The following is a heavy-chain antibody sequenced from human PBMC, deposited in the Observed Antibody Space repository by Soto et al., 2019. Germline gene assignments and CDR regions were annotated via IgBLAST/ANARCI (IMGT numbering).Heavy chain of an antibody. D-gene: IGHD3-16*01. CDR2: IDSSGTT. V-gene: IGHV4-31*03. J-gene: IGHJ6*03. CDR1: GVSITTSGHY. Sequence: QVQLQESGPGLVKPSQTLSLSCSVSGVSITTSGHYWNWVRRRPGRGLEWIGYIDSSGTTYYNPSLKTRLAMSVEPSTNQISLKLSSVTAADTALYFCALGMFMDVWGRGTTVIVSS. CDR3: ALGMFMDV.